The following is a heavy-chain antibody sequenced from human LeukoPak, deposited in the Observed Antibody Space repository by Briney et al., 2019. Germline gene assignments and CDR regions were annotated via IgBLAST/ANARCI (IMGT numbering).Heavy chain of an antibody. J-gene: IGHJ4*02. CDR1: GGTFSSYA. CDR2: IIPIFGTA. D-gene: IGHD5-12*01. CDR3: ARTRGYSGCLDY. Sequence: ASVKVSCKASGGTFSSYAISWVRQAPGQGLEWMGGIIPIFGTANYAQKFQGRVTITTDESTSTAYMEPSSLRSEDTAVYYCARTRGYSGCLDYWGQGTLVTVSS. V-gene: IGHV1-69*05.